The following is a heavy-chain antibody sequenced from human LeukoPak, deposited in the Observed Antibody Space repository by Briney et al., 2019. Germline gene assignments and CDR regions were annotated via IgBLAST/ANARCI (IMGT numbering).Heavy chain of an antibody. CDR2: FDPEDGET. CDR1: GYTLTELS. Sequence: ASVKVSCKVSGYTLTELSMHWVRQAPGKGLEWMGGFDPEDGETIYAQKFQGRVTMTEDTSTDTAYMELSSLRSEDTAVYYCASSSPAGNWFDPWGQGTLVTVSS. CDR3: ASSSPAGNWFDP. D-gene: IGHD6-13*01. J-gene: IGHJ5*02. V-gene: IGHV1-24*01.